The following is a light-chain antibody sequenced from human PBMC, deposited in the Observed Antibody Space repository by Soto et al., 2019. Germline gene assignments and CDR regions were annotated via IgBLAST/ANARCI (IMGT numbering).Light chain of an antibody. Sequence: DILMTQSPSSLSPSVGDRVTTTCQASQDISKYLNWYQQKPGKAPRLLIYHSSNLETGVPSRFSGSGSGTHFTFTISSLQPEDIATYFCQQYDSFPRTFGQGTKLDLK. CDR1: QDISKY. V-gene: IGKV1-33*01. CDR2: HSS. CDR3: QQYDSFPRT. J-gene: IGKJ2*01.